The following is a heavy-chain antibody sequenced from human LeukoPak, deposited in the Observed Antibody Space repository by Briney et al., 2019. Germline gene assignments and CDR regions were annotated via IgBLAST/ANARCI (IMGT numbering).Heavy chain of an antibody. V-gene: IGHV4-39*07. D-gene: IGHD3-9*01. Sequence: SETLSLTCTVSGGSISSSSYYWGWIRQPPGKGLEWIGRIYTSGSTNYNPSLKSRVTMSVDTSKNQFSLKLSSVTAADTAVYYCARGWPYYDILTGYYPYYFDYWGQGTLVTVSS. J-gene: IGHJ4*02. CDR3: ARGWPYYDILTGYYPYYFDY. CDR1: GGSISSSSYY. CDR2: IYTSGST.